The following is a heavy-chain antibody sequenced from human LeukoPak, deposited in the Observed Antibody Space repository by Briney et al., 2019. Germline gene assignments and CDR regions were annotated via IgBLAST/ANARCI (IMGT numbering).Heavy chain of an antibody. J-gene: IGHJ5*02. CDR2: INHSGST. CDR3: VRDPWLVS. CDR1: GGSFSGYY. V-gene: IGHV4-34*01. Sequence: SETLSLTCAAYGGSFSGYYWSWIRQPPGKGLEWIGEINHSGSTNYNPSLKSRATMSVDTSKNQFSLKLNSVTAADTAVYYCVRDPWLVSWGQGTLVTISS. D-gene: IGHD6-19*01.